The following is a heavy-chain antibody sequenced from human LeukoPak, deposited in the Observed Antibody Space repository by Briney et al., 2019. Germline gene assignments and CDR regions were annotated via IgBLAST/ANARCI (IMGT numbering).Heavy chain of an antibody. CDR3: GRDAVVGSGSVDY. CDR1: GFTFTNHW. Sequence: GGSLRLSCAASGFTFTNHWMHWVRQAPGKGLVWVSRIRSDGRDTNYADSVKGRFTISRDNAKNTLYLQMNSLGAEDTAIYYCGRDAVVGSGSVDYCGQRVLVTVSS. D-gene: IGHD3-10*01. CDR2: IRSDGRDT. J-gene: IGHJ4*02. V-gene: IGHV3-74*01.